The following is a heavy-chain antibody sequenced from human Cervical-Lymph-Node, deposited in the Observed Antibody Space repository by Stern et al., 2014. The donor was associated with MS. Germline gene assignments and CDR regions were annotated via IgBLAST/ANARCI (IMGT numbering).Heavy chain of an antibody. J-gene: IGHJ4*02. V-gene: IGHV1-58*01. CDR3: AAITV. CDR2: IVVGSGNT. CDR1: GFTFSRSA. Sequence: QLVESRPEVKKPGTSVKVSCKASGFTFSRSAVQWVRQTRGQRLEWIGWIVVGSGNTNYAQKFQGRVNITRDMSTDTAYMELSSLRSDDTAVYYCAAITVWGQGALVTVSS.